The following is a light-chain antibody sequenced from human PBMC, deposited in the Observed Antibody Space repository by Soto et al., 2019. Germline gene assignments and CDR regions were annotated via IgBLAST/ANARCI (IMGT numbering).Light chain of an antibody. J-gene: IGKJ5*01. CDR1: QSVSSN. V-gene: IGKV3-15*01. CDR2: GAS. CDR3: QQRGSWPLT. Sequence: EIVMTQSPATLSVSPGERATLSFRASQSVSSNLAWYQQKPGQAPRLLIYGASTRATGIPARFSGSGSGTDFTLTISSLEPEDFAIYYCQQRGSWPLTFGQGTRLEI.